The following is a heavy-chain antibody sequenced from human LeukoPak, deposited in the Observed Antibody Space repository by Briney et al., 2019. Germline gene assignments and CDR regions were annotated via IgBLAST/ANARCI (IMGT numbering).Heavy chain of an antibody. CDR2: ISGSGGST. CDR1: GFTFSSYA. J-gene: IGHJ4*02. D-gene: IGHD1-26*01. V-gene: IGHV3-23*01. Sequence: PGGSLRLSCAASGFTFSSYAMSWVRQAPGKGLEWVSAISGSGGSTYYADSVKGRFTISRDNSKNTLYLQMNSLRAEDTAVYYCGNSPLPGSYSGSYYARLPFDYWGQGTLVTVSS. CDR3: GNSPLPGSYSGSYYARLPFDY.